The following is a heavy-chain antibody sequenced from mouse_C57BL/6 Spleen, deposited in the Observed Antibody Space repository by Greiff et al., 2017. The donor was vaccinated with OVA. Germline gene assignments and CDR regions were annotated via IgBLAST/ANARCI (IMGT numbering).Heavy chain of an antibody. V-gene: IGHV1-69*01. CDR1: GYTFTSYW. CDR3: AREGLRREWYFDV. D-gene: IGHD2-4*01. J-gene: IGHJ1*03. CDR2: IDPSDSYT. Sequence: QVQLQQSGAELVMPGASVKLSCKASGYTFTSYWMHWVKQRPGQGLEWIGEIDPSDSYTNYNQKFKGKSTLTVDKSSSTAYMQLSSLTSEDSAVYYCAREGLRREWYFDVWGTGTTVTVSS.